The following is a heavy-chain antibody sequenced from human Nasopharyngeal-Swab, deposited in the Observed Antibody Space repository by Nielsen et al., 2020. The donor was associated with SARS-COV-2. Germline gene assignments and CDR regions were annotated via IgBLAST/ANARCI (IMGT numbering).Heavy chain of an antibody. Sequence: SETLSLTCTVSGGSISSGYYYWSWIRQPPGKGLEWIGYIYYSGSTYYNPSLKSRVTISVDTSKNQFSLKLSSVTAADTAVYYCAREGAGATGAFDIWGQGTMVTVSS. CDR1: GGSISSGYYY. J-gene: IGHJ3*02. CDR3: AREGAGATGAFDI. V-gene: IGHV4-30-4*01. CDR2: IYYSGST. D-gene: IGHD1-26*01.